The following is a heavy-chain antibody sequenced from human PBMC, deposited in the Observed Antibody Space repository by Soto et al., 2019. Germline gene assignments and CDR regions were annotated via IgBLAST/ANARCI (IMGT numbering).Heavy chain of an antibody. V-gene: IGHV3-23*01. CDR3: AKDYGYYDFWSGYRPDY. J-gene: IGHJ4*02. CDR2: ISGSGGST. D-gene: IGHD3-3*01. CDR1: GFTFSSYA. Sequence: GGSLRLSCAASGFTFSSYAMSWVRQAPGKGLEWVSAISGSGGSTYYADSVKGRFTISRDNSKNTLYLQMNSLRAEDTAVYYCAKDYGYYDFWSGYRPDYWGQGTLVTVSS.